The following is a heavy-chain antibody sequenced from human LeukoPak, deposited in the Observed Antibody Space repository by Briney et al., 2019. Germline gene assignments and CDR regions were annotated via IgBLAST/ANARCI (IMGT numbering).Heavy chain of an antibody. CDR2: IYYSGST. V-gene: IGHV4-59*01. Sequence: PSETLSLTCTVSGGSISSYYWSWIRQPPGKGLEWIGYIYYSGSTNYNPSLKSRVTISVDTSKNQFSLKLSSVTAADTAVYYCARAADSYYDSSGYSFFFDYWGQGTLVTVSS. CDR3: ARAADSYYDSSGYSFFFDY. J-gene: IGHJ4*02. CDR1: GGSISSYY. D-gene: IGHD3-22*01.